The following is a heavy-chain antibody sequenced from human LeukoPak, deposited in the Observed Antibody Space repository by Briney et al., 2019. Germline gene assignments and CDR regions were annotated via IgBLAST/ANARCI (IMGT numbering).Heavy chain of an antibody. J-gene: IGHJ3*02. V-gene: IGHV4-59*01. CDR3: ARDSFRDYVWGSYRYTEGAFDI. Sequence: SETLSLTCTVSGGSISSYYWSWIRQPPGKGLEWIGYIYYSGSTNYNPSLKSRVTISVDTSKNQFSLKLSSVTAADTAVYYCARDSFRDYVWGSYRYTEGAFDIWGQGTMVTVCS. CDR1: GGSISSYY. D-gene: IGHD3-16*02. CDR2: IYYSGST.